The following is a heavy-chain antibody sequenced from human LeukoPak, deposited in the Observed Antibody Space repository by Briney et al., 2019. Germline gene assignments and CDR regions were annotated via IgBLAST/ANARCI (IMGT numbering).Heavy chain of an antibody. Sequence: ASVRVSCMASGYSFTKCYMHWVGQAPGQGLEWMTMINPSGGSTTYAQNFQDRVTVTRDMSTSTVYMELRSLRSEDTAVYYCATDIQLAKPLWVWSAHCNYWGQGTLVTVSS. CDR2: INPSGGST. CDR1: GYSFTKCY. CDR3: ATDIQLAKPLWVWSAHCNY. V-gene: IGHV1-46*01. J-gene: IGHJ4*02. D-gene: IGHD2-15*01.